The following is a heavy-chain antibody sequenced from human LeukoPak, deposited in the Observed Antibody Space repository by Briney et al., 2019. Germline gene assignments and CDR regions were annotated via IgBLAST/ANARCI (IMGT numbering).Heavy chain of an antibody. D-gene: IGHD3-3*01. CDR1: GYTFTSYG. J-gene: IGHJ5*02. V-gene: IGHV1-18*01. CDR3: ATVLRFLEWFFYP. CDR2: ISAYNGNT. Sequence: ASVKVSFKASGYTFTSYGISWVRPAPGQGLEWMGWISAYNGNTNYAQKLQGRVTMTTDTSTSTAYMELRSLRSDDTAVYYCATVLRFLEWFFYPWGQGTLVTVSS.